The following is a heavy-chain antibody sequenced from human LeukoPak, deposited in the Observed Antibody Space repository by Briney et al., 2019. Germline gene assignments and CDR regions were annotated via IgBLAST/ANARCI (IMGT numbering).Heavy chain of an antibody. CDR1: GGSISSSSSY. V-gene: IGHV4-39*07. D-gene: IGHD3-22*01. CDR3: ARMGYYYDSSAFDP. CDR2: IYYSGST. Sequence: PSETLSLTCTVSGGSISSSSSYWGWIRQPPGKGLEWIGSIYYSGSTYYNPSLKSRVTISVDTSKNQFSLKLSSVTAADTAVYYCARMGYYYDSSAFDPWGQGTLVTVSS. J-gene: IGHJ5*02.